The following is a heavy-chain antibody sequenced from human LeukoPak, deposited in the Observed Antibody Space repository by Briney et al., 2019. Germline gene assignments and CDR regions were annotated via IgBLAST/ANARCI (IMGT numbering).Heavy chain of an antibody. CDR3: ARGGVTFDY. J-gene: IGHJ4*02. Sequence: SETLSLTCTVSGGSINSDYWSWLRQPPGKGLEWIGYIYYAGSTNYNPSLKSRVTISVDTSKNQFSLKLSSVTAADTAVYYCARGGVTFDYWGQGTLVTVSS. CDR1: GGSINSDY. D-gene: IGHD2-21*02. CDR2: IYYAGST. V-gene: IGHV4-59*01.